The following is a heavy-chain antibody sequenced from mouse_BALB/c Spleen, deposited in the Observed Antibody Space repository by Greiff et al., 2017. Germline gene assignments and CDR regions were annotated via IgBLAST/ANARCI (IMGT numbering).Heavy chain of an antibody. CDR1: GFNIKDTY. CDR3: ACYYDYDERT. Sequence: VQLQQSGAELVKPGASVKLSCTASGFNIKDTYMHWVKQRPEQGLEWIGRIDPANGNTIYDPKFQGKATITADTSSNTAYLQLSSLTSEDTAVYYCACYYDYDERTWGQGTLVTVSA. V-gene: IGHV14-3*02. J-gene: IGHJ3*02. CDR2: IDPANGNT. D-gene: IGHD2-4*01.